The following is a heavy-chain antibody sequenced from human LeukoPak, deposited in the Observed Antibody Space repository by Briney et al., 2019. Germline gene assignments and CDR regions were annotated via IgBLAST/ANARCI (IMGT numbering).Heavy chain of an antibody. J-gene: IGHJ4*02. CDR3: ARGPRRGYSGYGPSPFDY. Sequence: KTSETLSLTCAVYGGSFSGYYWSWIRQPPGKGLEWIGEINHSGSTNYNPSLKSRVTISVDTSKNQFSLKLSSVTAADTAVYYCARGPRRGYSGYGPSPFDYWGQGTLVTVSS. CDR1: GGSFSGYY. D-gene: IGHD5-12*01. V-gene: IGHV4-34*01. CDR2: INHSGST.